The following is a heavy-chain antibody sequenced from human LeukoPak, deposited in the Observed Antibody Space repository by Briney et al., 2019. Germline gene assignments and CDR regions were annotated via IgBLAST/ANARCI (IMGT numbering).Heavy chain of an antibody. Sequence: GGSLRLSCAVSGFTFSTYDMHWVRQAPGKGLEWVAFIRYDGRNRYYAGSVRGRCTISKDNSRNTLHLLVNNLKPDDTAVYYCAKVRRTSIFREVTSPIGYWGQGTLVTVSS. V-gene: IGHV3-30*02. CDR1: GFTFSTYD. CDR2: IRYDGRNR. CDR3: AKVRRTSIFREVTSPIGY. J-gene: IGHJ4*02. D-gene: IGHD3-3*02.